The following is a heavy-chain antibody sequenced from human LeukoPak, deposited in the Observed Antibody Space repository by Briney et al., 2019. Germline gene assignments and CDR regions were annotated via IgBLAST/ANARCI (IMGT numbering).Heavy chain of an antibody. V-gene: IGHV3-43*02. CDR1: GFTFGGYA. J-gene: IGHJ4*02. D-gene: IGHD1-1*01. CDR3: AKGDGTGTIFDY. CDR2: ISGDGGST. Sequence: GGSLRLSCAASGFTFGGYAMHWGRQAPGKGLEWVSLISGDGGSTYYADSVKGRFTISRDNSKNSLYLQMNSLRTEDTALYCCAKGDGTGTIFDYWGQGTLVTVSS.